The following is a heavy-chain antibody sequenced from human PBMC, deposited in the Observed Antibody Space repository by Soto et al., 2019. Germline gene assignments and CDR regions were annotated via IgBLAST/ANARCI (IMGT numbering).Heavy chain of an antibody. V-gene: IGHV3-30*18. CDR2: ISYDGSNK. J-gene: IGHJ6*03. D-gene: IGHD3-3*01. Sequence: GGSLRLSCAASGFTFSSYGMHWVRQAPGKGLEWVAVISYDGSNKYYADSVKGRFTISRDNSKNTLYLQMNSLRAEDTAVYYCAKDRITYYDFWSGYPGRLRGSYMDVWGKGTTVTVSS. CDR3: AKDRITYYDFWSGYPGRLRGSYMDV. CDR1: GFTFSSYG.